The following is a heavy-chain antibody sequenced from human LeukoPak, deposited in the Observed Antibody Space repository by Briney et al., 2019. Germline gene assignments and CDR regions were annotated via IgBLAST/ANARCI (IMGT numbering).Heavy chain of an antibody. D-gene: IGHD2-15*01. V-gene: IGHV4-39*01. CDR3: ARQVVEGYTYYHYMDV. J-gene: IGHJ6*03. CDR1: GGSISSSSYY. Sequence: PSETLSLTCTVSGGSISSSSYYWGWIRQPPGKGLEWIGSIYYSGSTYYNPSLKSRVTISVDTSKNQFSLKLSSVTAADTAVYYCARQVVEGYTYYHYMDVWGKGTTVTASS. CDR2: IYYSGST.